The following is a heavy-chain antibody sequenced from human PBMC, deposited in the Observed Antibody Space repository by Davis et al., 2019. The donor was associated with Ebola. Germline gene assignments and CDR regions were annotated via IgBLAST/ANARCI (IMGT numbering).Heavy chain of an antibody. CDR2: ISAYNGNT. D-gene: IGHD6-25*01. CDR3: ARGGPYSSATRGVDY. V-gene: IGHV1-18*01. J-gene: IGHJ4*02. CDR1: GYTFPSHG. Sequence: ASVKVPCKASGYTFPSHGISWVRQPPGQGLEWMGWISAYNGNTNYAPKLQGRVTMTTDTSTSTAYMELRDLRSDDTAVYYCARGGPYSSATRGVDYWGQGTLVTVSS.